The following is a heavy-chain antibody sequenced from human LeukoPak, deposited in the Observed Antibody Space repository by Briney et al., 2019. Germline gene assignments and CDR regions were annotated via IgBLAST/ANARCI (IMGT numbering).Heavy chain of an antibody. CDR3: ARNGGWFGEFQNYYGMDV. CDR1: GFTFSSYA. D-gene: IGHD3-10*01. V-gene: IGHV3-30*04. J-gene: IGHJ6*04. CDR2: ISYDGSNK. Sequence: GGSLRLSCAASGFTFSSYAMHWVRQAPRKGLEWVAVISYDGSNKYYADSVKGRFTISRDNSKNTLYLQMNSLRAEDTAVYYCARNGGWFGEFQNYYGMDVWGKGTTVTVSS.